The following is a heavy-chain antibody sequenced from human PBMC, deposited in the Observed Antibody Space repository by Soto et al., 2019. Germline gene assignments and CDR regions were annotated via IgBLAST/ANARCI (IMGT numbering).Heavy chain of an antibody. V-gene: IGHV1-2*04. J-gene: IGHJ6*02. CDR3: ARGGVMYYDFWSGYYGADGMDV. D-gene: IGHD3-3*01. CDR2: INPNSGGT. CDR1: GYTFTGYY. Sequence: ASVKVSCKASGYTFTGYYMHWVRQAPGQGLEWMGWINPNSGGTNYAQKFQGWVTMTRDTSISTAYMELSRLRSDDTAVYYCARGGVMYYDFWSGYYGADGMDVWGQGTTVTVSS.